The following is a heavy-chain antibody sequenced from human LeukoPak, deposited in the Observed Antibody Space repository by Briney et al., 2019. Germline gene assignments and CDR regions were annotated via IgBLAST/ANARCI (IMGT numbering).Heavy chain of an antibody. J-gene: IGHJ4*02. Sequence: GGSLRLSCAASGFTFSNYDMNWVRQPPGKGLEWVSYISSSSTTIYYADSVKGRFTIARDNAKNSVYLEMNSLRADDTAVYYCARSARLMKGVVEVTALDDWGQGTLVTVSS. CDR1: GFTFSNYD. CDR2: ISSSSTTI. D-gene: IGHD3-3*01. V-gene: IGHV3-48*04. CDR3: ARSARLMKGVVEVTALDD.